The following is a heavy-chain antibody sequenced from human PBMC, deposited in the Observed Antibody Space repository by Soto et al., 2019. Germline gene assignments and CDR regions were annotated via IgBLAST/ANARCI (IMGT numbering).Heavy chain of an antibody. Sequence: AGGSLRLSCAASGFTFSSYSMNWVRQAPGKGLEWVSYISSSSSTIYYADSVKGRFTISRDNAKNSLYLQMNSLRDEDTAVYYCARDLEWSSSPGGMDVWRQGTTVTVSS. D-gene: IGHD6-13*01. J-gene: IGHJ6*02. CDR1: GFTFSSYS. V-gene: IGHV3-48*02. CDR2: ISSSSSTI. CDR3: ARDLEWSSSPGGMDV.